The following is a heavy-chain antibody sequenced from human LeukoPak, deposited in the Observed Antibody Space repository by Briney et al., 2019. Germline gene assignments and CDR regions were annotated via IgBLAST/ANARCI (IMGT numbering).Heavy chain of an antibody. CDR2: IYTSGST. J-gene: IGHJ3*02. CDR1: GGSISSYY. D-gene: IGHD6-6*01. Sequence: SETLSLTCTVSGGSISSYYWSWLRQPAGKGLEWIGRIYTSGSTNYNPSLKRRVTISVDTSKNQFSLKLSSVTAADTAVYYCARLSSSGAFDIWGQGTMVTVSS. V-gene: IGHV4-4*07. CDR3: ARLSSSGAFDI.